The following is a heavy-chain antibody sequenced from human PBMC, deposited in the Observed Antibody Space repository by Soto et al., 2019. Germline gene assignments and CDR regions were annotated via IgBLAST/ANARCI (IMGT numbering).Heavy chain of an antibody. J-gene: IGHJ3*02. V-gene: IGHV1-18*01. D-gene: IGHD6-13*01. CDR1: GYTVTSYG. CDR2: ISAYNGNT. Sequence: QVQLVQSGAEVKKPGASVKVSCKASGYTVTSYGISWVRQAPGQGLEWMGWISAYNGNTNYAQKLQGRVTMTTDTSTSTAYMELRSLRSDDTAVYYCARSLWKQLDPDDAFDIWGQGTMVTVSS. CDR3: ARSLWKQLDPDDAFDI.